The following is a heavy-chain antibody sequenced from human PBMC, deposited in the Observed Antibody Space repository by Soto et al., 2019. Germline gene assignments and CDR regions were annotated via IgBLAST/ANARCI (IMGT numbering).Heavy chain of an antibody. Sequence: GASVKVSSKNPGGTFSSYAIYWVHQDPGKGLEWMGWIIALNGNTKYSQKFQGRVTITRDTSASTAYMELSSLRSEDTAVYYCARDRSWNNILTGLHYGMDVWGQGTTVTVSS. V-gene: IGHV1-3*01. CDR2: IIALNGNT. J-gene: IGHJ6*02. CDR1: GGTFSSYA. D-gene: IGHD3-9*01. CDR3: ARDRSWNNILTGLHYGMDV.